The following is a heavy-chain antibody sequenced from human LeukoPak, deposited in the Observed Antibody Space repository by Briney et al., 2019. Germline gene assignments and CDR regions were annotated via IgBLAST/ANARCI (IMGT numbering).Heavy chain of an antibody. CDR2: ISAHNGNT. Sequence: ASVKVSCKASGYTFTIHGISRVRQAPGQGLEWMGWISAHNGNTNYAQSLQGGVTMTTATSTNTAYMELRSRRSDDTAVYYCARDGYFDPWGRGTLVTVSS. J-gene: IGHJ2*01. V-gene: IGHV1-18*01. CDR1: GYTFTIHG. CDR3: ARDGYFDP.